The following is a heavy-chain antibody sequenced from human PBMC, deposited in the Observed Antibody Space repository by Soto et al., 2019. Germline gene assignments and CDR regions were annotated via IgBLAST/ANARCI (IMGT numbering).Heavy chain of an antibody. V-gene: IGHV1-24*01. CDR1: GYTLTDLS. CDR2: FDPEDGET. J-gene: IGHJ4*02. Sequence: ASVKVSCQVSGYTLTDLSMHWVRQAPGKGLEWMGGFDPEDGETIYAQKFQGRVTMTEDTSTDTAYMELSSLRSEDTAVYYCATSGTSIAAAGLFDYWGQGTLVTVSS. CDR3: ATSGTSIAAAGLFDY. D-gene: IGHD6-13*01.